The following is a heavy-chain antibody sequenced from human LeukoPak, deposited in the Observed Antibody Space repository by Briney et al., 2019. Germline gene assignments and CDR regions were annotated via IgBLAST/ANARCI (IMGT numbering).Heavy chain of an antibody. J-gene: IGHJ3*02. Sequence: GGSLRLSCAASGFTFSSYTMNWVRQPPGKGLEWVSNIGTSSTTIYYADSVKGRFTISRDNAKNPLYLQMNSLRAEDTAVYYCARDWTMTTVTTGVLGAFDIWGQGTMVTVSS. V-gene: IGHV3-48*01. CDR1: GFTFSSYT. CDR2: IGTSSTTI. CDR3: ARDWTMTTVTTGVLGAFDI. D-gene: IGHD4-17*01.